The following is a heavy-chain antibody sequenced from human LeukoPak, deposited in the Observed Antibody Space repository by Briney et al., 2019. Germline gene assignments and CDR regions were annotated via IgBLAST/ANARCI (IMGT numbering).Heavy chain of an antibody. CDR3: ARVGIAVAGSFDY. V-gene: IGHV3-30*04. D-gene: IGHD6-19*01. CDR2: ISYDGSNK. J-gene: IGHJ4*02. Sequence: GGSLRLSCVASGFTFSSYAMHWGHQAPGEREEWVAVISYDGSNKYYADSVKGRCTISRDNSKNTPYLQMNSLRAEDTAVYYCARVGIAVAGSFDYWGQGTLVTVSS. CDR1: GFTFSSYA.